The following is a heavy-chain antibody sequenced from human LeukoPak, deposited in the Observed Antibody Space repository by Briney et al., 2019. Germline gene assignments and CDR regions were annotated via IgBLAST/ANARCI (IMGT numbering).Heavy chain of an antibody. D-gene: IGHD3-3*01. V-gene: IGHV3-9*01. J-gene: IGHJ6*03. CDR1: GFTFDDYA. CDR3: ARTYPDYDFWSGYYPGWNYYYYMDV. Sequence: GGSLRLSCAASGFTFDDYAMHWVRQPPGKGLEWVSGISWNSGSIGYADSVKGRFTISRDNAKNSLYLQMNSLRAEDTAVYYCARTYPDYDFWSGYYPGWNYYYYMDVWGKGTTVTVSS. CDR2: ISWNSGSI.